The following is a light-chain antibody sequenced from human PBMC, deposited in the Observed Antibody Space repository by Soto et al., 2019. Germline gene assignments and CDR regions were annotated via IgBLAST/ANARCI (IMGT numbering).Light chain of an antibody. Sequence: DIQMMQSPSSLSASVGDRVTITCRASQSVRTYLNWYQQKPGKAPKLLIYDASSLESGVPSRFSGSGSGTEFTLTISSLQPDDFATYYCQQYNSYSSTFGQGTKVEIK. CDR1: QSVRTY. J-gene: IGKJ1*01. V-gene: IGKV1-5*01. CDR3: QQYNSYSST. CDR2: DAS.